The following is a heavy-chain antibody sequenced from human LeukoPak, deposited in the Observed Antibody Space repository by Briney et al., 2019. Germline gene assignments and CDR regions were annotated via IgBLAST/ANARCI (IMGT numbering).Heavy chain of an antibody. CDR1: GGSFSGYY. CDR3: ARDRKRYYYDSSGYSNLFDY. CDR2: INHSGST. J-gene: IGHJ4*02. V-gene: IGHV4-34*01. D-gene: IGHD3-22*01. Sequence: SETLSLTCAVYGGSFSGYYWSWIRQPPGKGLEWIGEINHSGSTNYNPSLKSRVTISVDTSKNQFSLKLSSVTAADTAVYYCARDRKRYYYDSSGYSNLFDYWGQGTLVTVTS.